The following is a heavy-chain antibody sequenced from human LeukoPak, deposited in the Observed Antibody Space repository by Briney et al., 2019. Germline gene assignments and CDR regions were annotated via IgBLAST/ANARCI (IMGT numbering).Heavy chain of an antibody. CDR1: GGSISGTNW. CDR3: SRESGPFCPFGY. D-gene: IGHD1-26*01. V-gene: IGHV4-4*02. Sequence: SGTLSLTCGVSGGSISGTNWWSWVRQPPGQGLEWIGANSLAAQTNYNPSLNGRVTMSLDKSSNQLSLRLTSVTAADTATYFCSRESGPFCPFGYWGQGTLVIVSS. J-gene: IGHJ4*02. CDR2: NSLAAQT.